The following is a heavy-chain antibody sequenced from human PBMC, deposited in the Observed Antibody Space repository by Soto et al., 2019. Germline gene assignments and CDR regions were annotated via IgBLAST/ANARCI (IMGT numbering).Heavy chain of an antibody. Sequence: VSCKASGGTFSSYAISWVRQAPGQGLEWMGGIIPIFGTANYAQKFQGRVTITADESTSTAYMELSSLRSEDTAVYYCARGPDTAMVSGNYYYGMDVWGQGTTVTVSS. CDR3: ARGPDTAMVSGNYYYGMDV. J-gene: IGHJ6*02. D-gene: IGHD5-18*01. CDR1: GGTFSSYA. CDR2: IIPIFGTA. V-gene: IGHV1-69*01.